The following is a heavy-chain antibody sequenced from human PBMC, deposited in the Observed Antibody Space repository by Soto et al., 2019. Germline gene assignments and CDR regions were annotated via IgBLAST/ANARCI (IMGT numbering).Heavy chain of an antibody. D-gene: IGHD6-13*01. J-gene: IGHJ4*02. CDR2: INSDGSST. Sequence: GGSLRLSCAASGSTFSSYWMHWVRQAPGKGLVWVSRINSDGSSTSYADSVKGRFTISRDNAKNTLYLQMNSLRAEDTAVYYCARVGAAAGNFDYWGQGTLVTVSS. CDR3: ARVGAAAGNFDY. CDR1: GSTFSSYW. V-gene: IGHV3-74*01.